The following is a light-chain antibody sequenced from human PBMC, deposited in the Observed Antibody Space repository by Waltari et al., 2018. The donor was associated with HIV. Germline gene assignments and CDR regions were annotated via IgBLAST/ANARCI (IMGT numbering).Light chain of an antibody. CDR1: QSVSSN. J-gene: IGKJ1*01. V-gene: IGKV3-15*01. CDR3: QQYNNWHPWT. CDR2: GAS. Sequence: EIGMTQSPATLSVSPGERTTLSCRASQSVSSNLAWYQQKPGQAPRLLVYGASTRATGSPARFSGSGSGTEFTLTISSLQSEDFAGYYCQQYNNWHPWTFGQGTKVEIK.